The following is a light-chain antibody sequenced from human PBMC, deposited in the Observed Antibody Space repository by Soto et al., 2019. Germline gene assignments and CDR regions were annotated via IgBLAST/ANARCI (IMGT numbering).Light chain of an antibody. V-gene: IGKV3-20*01. J-gene: IGKJ1*01. CDR2: GAS. CDR1: QSVSNNY. Sequence: EIVFTHFPGTLSFSPGERATLSCRASQSVSNNYLAWYQQKPGQAPRLVIFGASNRATGIPDRFSASGSGTEFTLTISRLEPEDVAVYYCQQYATSPLTFGHGTKVDIK. CDR3: QQYATSPLT.